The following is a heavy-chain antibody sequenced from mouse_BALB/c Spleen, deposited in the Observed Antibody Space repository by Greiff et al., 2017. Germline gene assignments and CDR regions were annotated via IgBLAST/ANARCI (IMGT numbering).Heavy chain of an antibody. D-gene: IGHD1-2*01. J-gene: IGHJ1*01. CDR1: GFTFSSYA. Sequence: EVQLVESGGGLVKPGGSLKLSCAASGFTFSSYAMSWVRQTPEKRLEWVASISSGGSTYYPDSVKGRFTISRDNARNILYLQMSSLRSEDTAMYYCARGDGYLRYFDVWGAGTTVTVSS. CDR3: ARGDGYLRYFDV. CDR2: ISSGGST. V-gene: IGHV5-6-5*01.